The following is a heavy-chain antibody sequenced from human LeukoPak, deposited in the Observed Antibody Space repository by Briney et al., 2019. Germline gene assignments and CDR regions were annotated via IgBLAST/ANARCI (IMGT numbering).Heavy chain of an antibody. CDR3: ARQRCLGSSCHFDY. D-gene: IGHD6-13*01. J-gene: IGHJ4*02. CDR1: GGSIRNYC. CDR2: IYYSEST. V-gene: IGHV4-59*08. Sequence: SETLSLTCTVSGGSIRNYCWSWIRQPPGKGLEWIGYIYYSESTNNNFSLKSRVTISLDTSKNQFSLKLSSVTAADTAVYYCARQRCLGSSCHFDYWGQGTLVTVSS.